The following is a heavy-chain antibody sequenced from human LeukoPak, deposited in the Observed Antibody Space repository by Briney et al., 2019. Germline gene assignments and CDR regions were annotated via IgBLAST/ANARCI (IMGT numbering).Heavy chain of an antibody. CDR1: GFTFSSYG. J-gene: IGHJ5*02. D-gene: IGHD2-15*01. Sequence: GGSLRLSCAASGFTFSSYGMHWVGQAPGKGLEWVAFIRFDGNNKYYADSVKGRFTISRDNSKNTLYLQMNSLRAEDTAVYYCAREYEGYCSGGSCFRGTYNWFDPWGQGTLVTVSS. V-gene: IGHV3-30*02. CDR3: AREYEGYCSGGSCFRGTYNWFDP. CDR2: IRFDGNNK.